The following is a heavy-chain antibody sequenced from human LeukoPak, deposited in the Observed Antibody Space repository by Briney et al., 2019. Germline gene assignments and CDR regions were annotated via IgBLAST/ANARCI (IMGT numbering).Heavy chain of an antibody. D-gene: IGHD6-19*01. Sequence: GASVKVSGKASGYTFTSYDINWGRQATGQGLEWMVWMNPNSGNTGYAQKFQGRVTITRNTSISTAYMELSSLRSEDTAVYYCASGRGRRQWLVPGYYYYYMDVWGKGTTVTVSS. CDR1: GYTFTSYD. CDR3: ASGRGRRQWLVPGYYYYYMDV. J-gene: IGHJ6*03. CDR2: MNPNSGNT. V-gene: IGHV1-8*01.